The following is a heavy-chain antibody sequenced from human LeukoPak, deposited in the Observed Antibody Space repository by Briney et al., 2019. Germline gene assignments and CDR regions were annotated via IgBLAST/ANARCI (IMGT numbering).Heavy chain of an antibody. Sequence: GTLRLSCAASGFTFSSYGMSWLRQPPGKGLEWIGYIYDTGTTKYNPSLKSRVTISLDTSKKELYLRLSSVTAADTAVYYCARDFWSGSNWFDPWGQGTLVTVSS. D-gene: IGHD3-3*01. CDR2: IYDTGTT. CDR1: GFTFSSYG. V-gene: IGHV4-59*01. CDR3: ARDFWSGSNWFDP. J-gene: IGHJ5*02.